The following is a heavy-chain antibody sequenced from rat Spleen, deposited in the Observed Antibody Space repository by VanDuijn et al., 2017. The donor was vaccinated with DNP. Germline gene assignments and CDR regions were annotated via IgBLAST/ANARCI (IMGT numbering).Heavy chain of an antibody. CDR2: VNSADST. V-gene: IGHV3-3*01. D-gene: IGHD1-2*01. J-gene: IGHJ2*01. CDR3: ASGPNGYNYFDF. Sequence: EVQLQESGPGLVESSQSLSLTCSVTGYSITRNFRWNWIRKFPGNKLEWMGYVNSADSTYYNPSLKRRVFITSDTSKNQFFLQVNYVTTVCTATYYCASGPNGYNYFDFWGQGVMVTVSS. CDR1: GYSITRNFR.